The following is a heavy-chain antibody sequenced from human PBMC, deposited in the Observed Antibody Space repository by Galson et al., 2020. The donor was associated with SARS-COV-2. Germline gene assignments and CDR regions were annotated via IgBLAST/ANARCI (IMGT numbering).Heavy chain of an antibody. CDR2: ISSSGSTI. CDR3: ARLGCSSTSCSDGMDV. CDR1: GFTFSSYE. J-gene: IGHJ6*02. D-gene: IGHD2-2*01. V-gene: IGHV3-48*03. Sequence: GGSLRLSCAASGFTFSSYEMTWVRQAPGKGLEWVSYISSSGSTIYYADSVKGRFTISRDNAKNSLYLQMNSLRAEDTAVYYCARLGCSSTSCSDGMDVWGQGTTVTVSS.